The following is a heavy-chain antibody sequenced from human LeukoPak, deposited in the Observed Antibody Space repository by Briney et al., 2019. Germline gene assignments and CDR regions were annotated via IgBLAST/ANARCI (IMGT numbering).Heavy chain of an antibody. CDR2: INPNSGGT. D-gene: IGHD2-2*01. V-gene: IGHV1-2*02. Sequence: ASVEVSCKASGYTFTGYYMHWVRQAPGQGLEWMGWINPNSGGTNYAQKFQGRVTMTRDTSISTAYMELSRLRSDDTAVYYCARICSSTSCVGYWGQGTLVTVSS. CDR3: ARICSSTSCVGY. CDR1: GYTFTGYY. J-gene: IGHJ4*02.